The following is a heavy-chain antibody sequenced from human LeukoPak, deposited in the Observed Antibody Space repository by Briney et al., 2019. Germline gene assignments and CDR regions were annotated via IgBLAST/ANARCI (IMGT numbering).Heavy chain of an antibody. V-gene: IGHV4-34*01. J-gene: IGHJ4*02. CDR1: GGSFSVYY. Sequence: SETLSLTCAVYGGSFSVYYWSWIRQPPGKGREWMGEINHSGSTNYNPSLKSRVTISVDTSKNQFSLKLSSVTAADTAVYYCARARARHISYFDYWGQGTLVTVSS. CDR2: INHSGST. D-gene: IGHD2-21*01. CDR3: ARARARHISYFDY.